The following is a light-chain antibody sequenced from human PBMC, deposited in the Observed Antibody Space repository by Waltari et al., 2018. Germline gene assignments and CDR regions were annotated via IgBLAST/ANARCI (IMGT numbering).Light chain of an antibody. V-gene: IGKV3-11*01. CDR3: QQRRNWPIT. J-gene: IGKJ5*01. CDR1: QGVDYY. Sequence: EIVLTQSPATLSLPPGAGATLSCRASQGVDYYLAGYQQKPGQAPRLLIHEASNRASGVPARFSGSGSGTDFSLTISSLEPEDFAVYYCQQRRNWPITFGQGTRLEIK. CDR2: EAS.